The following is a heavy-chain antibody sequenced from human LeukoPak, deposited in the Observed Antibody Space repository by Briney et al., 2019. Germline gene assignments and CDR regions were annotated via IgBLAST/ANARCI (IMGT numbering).Heavy chain of an antibody. Sequence: GRSLRLSCVASGFTLSNYDMTWVRQTAGKGLEYVSSIGSGGSTFYAGSVKGRFSISRDISQNTVFLQMTSLRVEDTAMYFCAKKLPGASYYFDFWGQGTLVTVSS. J-gene: IGHJ4*02. CDR3: AKKLPGASYYFDF. CDR2: IGSGGST. CDR1: GFTLSNYD. V-gene: IGHV3-23*01. D-gene: IGHD7-27*01.